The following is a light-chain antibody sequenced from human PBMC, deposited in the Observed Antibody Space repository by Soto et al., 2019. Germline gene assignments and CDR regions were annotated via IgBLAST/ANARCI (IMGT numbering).Light chain of an antibody. Sequence: EIVLTQSPGTLSLSPGERATLSCRASQSVSSSYLAWYQQKPGQAPRLLIYGASSRATGIPDRFSGSGSGTDFTLTISRLEPEDFAVYYCQQYGSSLWTFGHGTKVDI. CDR2: GAS. J-gene: IGKJ1*01. CDR1: QSVSSSY. CDR3: QQYGSSLWT. V-gene: IGKV3-20*01.